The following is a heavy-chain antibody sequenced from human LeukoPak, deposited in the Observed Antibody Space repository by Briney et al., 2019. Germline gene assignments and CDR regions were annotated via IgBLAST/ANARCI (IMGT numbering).Heavy chain of an antibody. CDR2: IIGNGFST. J-gene: IGHJ4*01. CDR1: GFNFNFAA. Sequence: GGSLRLSCAASGFNFNFAAMNWVRQAPGKGLEWVATIIGNGFSTYYADSVNGRFIISRDNTQNTLFLQMNSLRAEDTATYYCAKGRGDGYNYPLFEYSGHGALVTISS. V-gene: IGHV3-23*01. D-gene: IGHD5-24*01. CDR3: AKGRGDGYNYPLFEY.